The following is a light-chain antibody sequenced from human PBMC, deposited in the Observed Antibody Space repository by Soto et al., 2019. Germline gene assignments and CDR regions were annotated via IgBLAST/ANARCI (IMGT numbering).Light chain of an antibody. CDR3: QQRSNWRFI. J-gene: IGKJ3*01. Sequence: EIVLTQSPATLFLSPGERATLSCRASQSVSNFLAWYQQKPGQRPRLLIYDASHRASGIPARFSGSGSGTDFTLTISSLEPEDFAVYYCQQRSNWRFIFGPGTKVDIK. CDR1: QSVSNF. CDR2: DAS. V-gene: IGKV3-11*01.